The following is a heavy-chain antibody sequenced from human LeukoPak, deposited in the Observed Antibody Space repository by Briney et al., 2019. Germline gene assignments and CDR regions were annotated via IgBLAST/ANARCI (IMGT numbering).Heavy chain of an antibody. CDR2: IYHSGST. D-gene: IGHD3-22*01. CDR1: GYSISSGYY. J-gene: IGHJ4*02. Sequence: SETLSLTCTVSGYSISSGYYWGWIRQPPGKGLEWIGSIYHSGSTYYNPSLKSRVTISVDTSKNQFSLKLSSVTAADTAVYYCARGVSYYYDSSGSYYFDYWGQGTLVTVSS. CDR3: ARGVSYYYDSSGSYYFDY. V-gene: IGHV4-38-2*02.